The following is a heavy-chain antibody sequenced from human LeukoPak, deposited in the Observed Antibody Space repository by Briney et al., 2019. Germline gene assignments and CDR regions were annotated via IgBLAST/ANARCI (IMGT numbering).Heavy chain of an antibody. D-gene: IGHD1-14*01. CDR1: GGSISSSSYY. J-gene: IGHJ4*02. V-gene: IGHV3-30*03. CDR2: ISYDESNK. CDR3: ASRTGNEAVDY. Sequence: LSLTCTVSGGSISSSSYYWGWVRQAPGKGLEWVAVISYDESNKYYADSVKGRFTISRDNSKNTLYLQMNSLRAEDTAVYYCASRTGNEAVDYWGQGTLVTVSS.